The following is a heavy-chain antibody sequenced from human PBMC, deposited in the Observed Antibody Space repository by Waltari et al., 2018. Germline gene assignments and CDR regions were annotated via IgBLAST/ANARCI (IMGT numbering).Heavy chain of an antibody. CDR2: IIPIFGIP. CDR3: ARTYYYGSGSYYYNYYYMDV. J-gene: IGHJ6*03. CDR1: GDTFSSHA. V-gene: IGHV1-69*05. D-gene: IGHD3-10*01. Sequence: QVQLVQSGAEVKKPGSSVKVSCRASGDTFSSHAISWVRQAPGQGLEWMGGIIPIFGIPRYAQRFQGRVTMTSDESTSTVYMELSSLRSEDTAVYYCARTYYYGSGSYYYNYYYMDVWGKGTTVTVSS.